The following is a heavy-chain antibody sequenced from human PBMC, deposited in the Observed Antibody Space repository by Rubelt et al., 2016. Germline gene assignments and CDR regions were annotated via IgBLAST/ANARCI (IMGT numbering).Heavy chain of an antibody. D-gene: IGHD5-18*01. CDR2: ISSSSSYI. CDR1: GFTFSSYS. Sequence: EVQLVESGGGLVKPGGSLRLSCAASGFTFSSYSMNWVRQAPGKGLEWVSSISSSSSYIYYADSVKGRFTISRDNAKNSLYLQMNSLRAEDTAVYYCASSETAILDAFDIWGQGTMVTVSS. CDR3: ASSETAILDAFDI. V-gene: IGHV3-21*01. J-gene: IGHJ3*02.